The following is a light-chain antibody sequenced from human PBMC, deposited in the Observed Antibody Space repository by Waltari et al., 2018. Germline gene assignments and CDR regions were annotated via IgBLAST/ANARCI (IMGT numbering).Light chain of an antibody. Sequence: DIEMTQSPPTLSASVGDRVTISCRASRNIREWLAWYRQRPGTAPELLISKASVLETGVSSRFSGRASAAEFTLTISSLQAEDVAVYYCQQYYSTPQTFGQGTKLEIK. J-gene: IGKJ2*01. CDR1: RNIREW. CDR3: QQYYSTPQT. CDR2: KAS. V-gene: IGKV1-5*03.